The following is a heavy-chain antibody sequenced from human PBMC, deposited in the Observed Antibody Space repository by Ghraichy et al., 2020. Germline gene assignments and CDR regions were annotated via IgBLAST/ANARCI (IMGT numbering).Heavy chain of an antibody. V-gene: IGHV1-18*01. CDR1: GFTFTSSA. Sequence: ASVKVSCKASGFTFTSSAVQWVRQAPGQGLEWMGWISTYNGNTNYAQKVQGRVTMTTDTSTSTAYMELRSLRSDDTAVYYCARAEGYDSSGYPFDYWGQGTLVTVSS. D-gene: IGHD3-22*01. CDR3: ARAEGYDSSGYPFDY. J-gene: IGHJ4*02. CDR2: ISTYNGNT.